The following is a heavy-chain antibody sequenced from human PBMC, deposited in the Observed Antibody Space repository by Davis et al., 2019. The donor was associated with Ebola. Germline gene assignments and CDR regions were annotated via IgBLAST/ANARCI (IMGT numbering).Heavy chain of an antibody. D-gene: IGHD4-17*01. CDR1: GFTFSSYC. Sequence: PGGSLRLSCPASGFTFSSYCMHWVRQAPGKGLVWVSRINMDGSKITYGDSVKGRFTISRDNAKNTLYLQMNSLRAEDTAVYYCARVAYGDYWRWFDSWGQGILVTVSS. V-gene: IGHV3-74*01. J-gene: IGHJ5*01. CDR3: ARVAYGDYWRWFDS. CDR2: INMDGSKI.